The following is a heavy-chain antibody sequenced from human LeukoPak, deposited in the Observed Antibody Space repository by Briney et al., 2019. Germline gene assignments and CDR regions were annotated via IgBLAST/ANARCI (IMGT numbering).Heavy chain of an antibody. CDR3: VRGGYGDYGRGS. J-gene: IGHJ5*02. D-gene: IGHD4-17*01. CDR1: GFTFRSYE. V-gene: IGHV3-48*03. Sequence: GGSLRLSCVASGFTFRSYEMNWVRQAPGKGLEWISYIYSTGSTSYYADSVKGRFTISRDNAKNSLYLQMNSLRVEDTAVYYCVRGGYGDYGRGSWGQGTLLTVSS. CDR2: IYSTGSTS.